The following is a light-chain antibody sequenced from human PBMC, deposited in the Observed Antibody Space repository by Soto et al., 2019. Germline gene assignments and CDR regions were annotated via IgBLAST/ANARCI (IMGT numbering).Light chain of an antibody. CDR3: AAWDDSLNGVV. Sequence: QSVLTQPPSASGTPGQRVTISCSGSRSNIGSNTVNWYQQLPGTAPKLLIYSNNQRHSGVPDRFSGSKSGTSASLAISGLQSEDEADYYCAAWDDSLNGVVFGGGTKLTVL. J-gene: IGLJ2*01. CDR2: SNN. V-gene: IGLV1-44*01. CDR1: RSNIGSNT.